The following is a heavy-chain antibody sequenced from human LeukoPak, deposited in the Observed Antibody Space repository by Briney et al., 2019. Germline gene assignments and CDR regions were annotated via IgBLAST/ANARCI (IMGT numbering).Heavy chain of an antibody. CDR3: ARGRIAAGD. Sequence: PSETLSLTCTVSGGSVSSGSYYWSWIRQPPGKGLERIGYIYYSGSTNYNPSLKSRVTISVDTSKNQFSLKLSSVTAADTAVYYCARGRIAAGDWGQGTLVTVSS. D-gene: IGHD6-6*01. CDR2: IYYSGST. V-gene: IGHV4-61*01. CDR1: GGSVSSGSYY. J-gene: IGHJ4*02.